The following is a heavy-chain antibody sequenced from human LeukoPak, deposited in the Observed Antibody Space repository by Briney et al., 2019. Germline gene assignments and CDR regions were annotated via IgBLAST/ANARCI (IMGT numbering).Heavy chain of an antibody. CDR1: GFTFSSYA. V-gene: IGHV3-23*01. CDR2: ISGSCGST. CDR3: AKNGYCSGGSCYSGWFDP. J-gene: IGHJ5*02. D-gene: IGHD2-15*01. Sequence: PGGALRLFRASSGFTFSSYAMSWVRQARGKGLEWVSAISGSCGSTYYADSVKGRFTISRDNSKNTLYLQMNSLRAEDTAVYYCAKNGYCSGGSCYSGWFDPWGQGTLVTVSS.